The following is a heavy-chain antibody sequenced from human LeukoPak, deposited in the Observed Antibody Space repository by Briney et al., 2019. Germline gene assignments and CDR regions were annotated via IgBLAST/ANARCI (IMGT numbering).Heavy chain of an antibody. D-gene: IGHD3-10*01. Sequence: GGSLRLSCAASGCTFSSYAMHWVRQAPGKGLEWVAVISYDGSNKYYADSVKGRFTISRDNSKNTLYLQMNSLRAEDTAVYYCARPKISGTYYPYYFDYWGQGTLVTVSS. CDR3: ARPKISGTYYPYYFDY. CDR1: GCTFSSYA. V-gene: IGHV3-30-3*01. J-gene: IGHJ4*02. CDR2: ISYDGSNK.